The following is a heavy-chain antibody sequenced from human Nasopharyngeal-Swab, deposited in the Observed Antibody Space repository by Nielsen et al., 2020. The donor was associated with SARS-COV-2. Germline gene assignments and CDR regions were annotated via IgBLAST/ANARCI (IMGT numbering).Heavy chain of an antibody. CDR1: GFRCDGYA. V-gene: IGHV3-9*01. J-gene: IGHJ6*02. Sequence: GGSLRRACAAFGFRCDGYALHWVRHGLGEGLVCVLGISWNSGSIAYADSVKCRFTISRENAKSSLSLQMNSLRVEDTGLYYCALGRYYYGSGSAPTQYGMDVWGQGTTVTVSS. CDR3: ALGRYYYGSGSAPTQYGMDV. CDR2: ISWNSGSI. D-gene: IGHD3-10*01.